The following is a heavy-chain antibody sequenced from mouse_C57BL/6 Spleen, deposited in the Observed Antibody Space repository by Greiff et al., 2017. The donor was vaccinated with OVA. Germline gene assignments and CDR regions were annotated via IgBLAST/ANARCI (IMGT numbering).Heavy chain of an antibody. CDR1: GYSFTGYY. D-gene: IGHD2-4*01. J-gene: IGHJ2*01. V-gene: IGHV1-42*01. Sequence: DVKLVESGPELVKPGASVKISCKASGYSFTGYYMNWVKQSPEKSLEWIGEINPSTGGTTYNQKFKAKATLTVDKSSSTAYMQLKSLTSEDSAVYYCASYDYDGFDYWGQGTTLTVSS. CDR2: INPSTGGT. CDR3: ASYDYDGFDY.